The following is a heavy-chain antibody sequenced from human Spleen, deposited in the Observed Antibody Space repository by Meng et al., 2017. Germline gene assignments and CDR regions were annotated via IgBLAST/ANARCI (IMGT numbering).Heavy chain of an antibody. Sequence: EVELVEYGGGLVQPGGSLRLSCVASGFTFTNYAMTWVRQAPGKGLEWVSSISSGSSYIYYADSVKGRFTISRDNAKNSLYLQMNGLRAEDTAVYYCARDGSGWSRDYWGQGTLVTVSS. CDR2: ISSGSSYI. D-gene: IGHD6-19*01. V-gene: IGHV3-21*02. CDR3: ARDGSGWSRDY. CDR1: GFTFTNYA. J-gene: IGHJ4*02.